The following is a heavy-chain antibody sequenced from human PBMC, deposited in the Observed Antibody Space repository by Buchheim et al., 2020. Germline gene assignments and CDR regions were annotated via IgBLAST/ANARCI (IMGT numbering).Heavy chain of an antibody. V-gene: IGHV1-8*01. Sequence: QVQLVQSGPEVKKPGASVKVSCKTSGYTFTTYDINWVRQAAGQGLEWMGYLNPDSGETGYRQKFQGRLTMTSDTSKGAAYMELSGLRSEDTAVYYCARGGYTLFDYWGQG. CDR1: GYTFTTYD. CDR3: ARGGYTLFDY. CDR2: LNPDSGET. J-gene: IGHJ4*02. D-gene: IGHD5-24*01.